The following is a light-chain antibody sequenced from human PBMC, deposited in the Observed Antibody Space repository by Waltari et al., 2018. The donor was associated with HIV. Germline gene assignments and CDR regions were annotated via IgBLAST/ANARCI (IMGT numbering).Light chain of an antibody. V-gene: IGLV2-11*01. J-gene: IGLJ1*01. CDR1: RSDAGGYTY. CDR3: CSYAGSYTYV. Sequence: QSPLTQPRSVSGSPGPSVTLSCPGPRSDAGGYTYVSWYQQHPGKAPKLMIYDVTKRPSGVPDRFSGSKSGNTASLTISGLQAEDEADYYCCSYAGSYTYVFGTGTKVTVL. CDR2: DVT.